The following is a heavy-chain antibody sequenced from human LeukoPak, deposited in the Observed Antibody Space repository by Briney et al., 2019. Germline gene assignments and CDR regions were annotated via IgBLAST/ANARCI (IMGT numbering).Heavy chain of an antibody. Sequence: SQTLSLTCTVSGGSISSGDYYWSWIRQPPGKGLEWIGYIYYSGSTYYNPSLKSRVTKSVDTSKNQFSLKLSSVTAADTAVYYCARSSSWYGACDYWGQGTLVTVSS. D-gene: IGHD6-13*01. CDR3: ARSSSWYGACDY. J-gene: IGHJ4*02. CDR2: IYYSGST. CDR1: GGSISSGDYY. V-gene: IGHV4-30-4*01.